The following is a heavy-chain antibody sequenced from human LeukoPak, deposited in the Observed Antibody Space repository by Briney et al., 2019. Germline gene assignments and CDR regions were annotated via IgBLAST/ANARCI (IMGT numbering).Heavy chain of an antibody. CDR2: IRYDGSNK. CDR1: GFTFSSYG. CDR3: AREYYYDSRNYFDY. J-gene: IGHJ4*02. Sequence: GGSLRLSCAASGFTFSSYGMHWVRQAPGKGLEWVAFIRYDGSNKYYADSVKGRFTISRDNSKNTLYLQMNSLRAEDTAVYYCAREYYYDSRNYFDYWGQGTLVTVSS. D-gene: IGHD3-22*01. V-gene: IGHV3-30*02.